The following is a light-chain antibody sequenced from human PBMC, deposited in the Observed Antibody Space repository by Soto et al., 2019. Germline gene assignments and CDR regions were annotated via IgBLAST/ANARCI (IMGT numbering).Light chain of an antibody. CDR1: QSVVSNY. Sequence: EIVLTQSPGTLSLSPGERATLSCRASQSVVSNYLAWYQQRPGQPPNLLIFGASHRAPDIPGRFSGSGSGTDFTLTISRLEPEDFAVYYCQQYGTSIQTFGQGTKVDIK. J-gene: IGKJ1*01. CDR2: GAS. CDR3: QQYGTSIQT. V-gene: IGKV3-20*01.